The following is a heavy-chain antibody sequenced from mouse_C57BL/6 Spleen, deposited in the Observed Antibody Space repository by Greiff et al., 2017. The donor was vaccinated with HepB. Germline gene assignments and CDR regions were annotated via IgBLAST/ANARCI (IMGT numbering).Heavy chain of an antibody. CDR2: INPSTGGT. CDR3: ARAQDYP. Sequence: EVQLQQSGPELVKPGASVKISCKASGYSFTGYYMNWVKQSPEKSLEWIGEINPSTGGTTYNQKFKAKATLTVDKSSSTAYMQLKSLTSEDSAVYYCARAQDYPWGQGTSVTVSS. J-gene: IGHJ4*01. CDR1: GYSFTGYY. V-gene: IGHV1-42*01. D-gene: IGHD2-4*01.